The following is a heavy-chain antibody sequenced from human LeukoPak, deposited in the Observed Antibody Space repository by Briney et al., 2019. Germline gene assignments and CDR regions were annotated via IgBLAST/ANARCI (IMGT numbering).Heavy chain of an antibody. J-gene: IGHJ4*02. D-gene: IGHD5-18*01. CDR1: GGSISSYY. V-gene: IGHV4-4*07. CDR3: ARVGYSYIFYFDY. CDR2: IYTSRGT. Sequence: SETLSLTCTVAGGSISSYYWSRIRQPAGKGLEWMMIIYTSRGTNYNATLKSRVTMSVDTSKNQFSLKLSSVTAADTAVYYCARVGYSYIFYFDYWGQGTLVTVSS.